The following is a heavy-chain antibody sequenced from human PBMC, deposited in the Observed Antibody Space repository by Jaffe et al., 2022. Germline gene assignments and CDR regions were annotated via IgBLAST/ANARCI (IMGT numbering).Heavy chain of an antibody. CDR2: IYHSGST. D-gene: IGHD5-12*01. CDR1: GGSISSGGYS. Sequence: QLQLQESGSGLVKPSQTLSLTCAVSGGSISSGGYSWSWIRQPPGKGLEWIGYIYHSGSTYYNPSLKSRVTISVDRSKNQFSLKLSSVTAADTAVYYCARGYEYSGYEGWWRYYFDYWGQGTLVTVSS. J-gene: IGHJ4*02. CDR3: ARGYEYSGYEGWWRYYFDY. V-gene: IGHV4-30-2*01.